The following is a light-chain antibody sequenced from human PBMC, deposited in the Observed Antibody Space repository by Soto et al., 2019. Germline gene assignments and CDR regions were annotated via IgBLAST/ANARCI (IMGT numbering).Light chain of an antibody. CDR3: QQRSNWPT. CDR2: DAS. V-gene: IGKV3-11*01. CDR1: QSISRY. Sequence: EIVLTQSPGTLSLSPGERTTLSCRASQSISRYLAWYQQKPGQAPRLLIYDASNRATGIPARFSGSGSGTDFTLTISSLEPEDFAVYYCQQRSNWPTFGGGTKVDIK. J-gene: IGKJ4*01.